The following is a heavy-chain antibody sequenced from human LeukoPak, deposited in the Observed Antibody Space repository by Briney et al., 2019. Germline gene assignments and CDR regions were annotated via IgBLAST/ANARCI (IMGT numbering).Heavy chain of an antibody. CDR2: ISAYNGNT. J-gene: IGHJ4*02. CDR3: ARDDMVRGVSYFPDY. CDR1: GYTFTSYG. D-gene: IGHD3-10*01. Sequence: ASVKVSCKASGYTFTSYGISWVRQAPGQGLEWMGWISAYNGNTNYAQKLQGRVTMTTDTSTSTAYMELRSLRPDDTAVYYCARDDMVRGVSYFPDYWGQGTLVTVSS. V-gene: IGHV1-18*01.